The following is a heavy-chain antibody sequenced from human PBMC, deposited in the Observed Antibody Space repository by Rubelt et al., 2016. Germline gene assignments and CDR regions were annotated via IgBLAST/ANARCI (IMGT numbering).Heavy chain of an antibody. Sequence: QVQLQQWGAGLLKPSETLSLTCGVYGGSFSGYYWSWLRQPPGKGLEWIGGINHSGSTNYNPSLKSRVTISVDTSKNQFSLKLGSGTAADTAVYYCEVAGAATGSDYWGQGTLVTVSS. D-gene: IGHD6-13*01. CDR2: INHSGST. J-gene: IGHJ4*02. CDR1: GGSFSGYY. CDR3: EVAGAATGSDY. V-gene: IGHV4-34*01.